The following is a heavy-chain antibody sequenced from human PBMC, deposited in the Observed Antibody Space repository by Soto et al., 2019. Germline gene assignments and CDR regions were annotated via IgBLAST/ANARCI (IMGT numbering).Heavy chain of an antibody. Sequence: SVKVSCKASGGTFSSYAISWVRQAPGQGLEWMGGIIPIFGTANYAQKFQGRVTITADESTSTAYMELSSLRSEDTAVYYCARDLDYYDSSGPGAFDIWGQGTMVTVSS. J-gene: IGHJ3*02. D-gene: IGHD3-22*01. CDR2: IIPIFGTA. CDR3: ARDLDYYDSSGPGAFDI. V-gene: IGHV1-69*13. CDR1: GGTFSSYA.